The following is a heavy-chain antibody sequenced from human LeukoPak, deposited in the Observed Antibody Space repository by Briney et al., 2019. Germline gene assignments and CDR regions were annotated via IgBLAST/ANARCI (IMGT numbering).Heavy chain of an antibody. D-gene: IGHD7-27*01. V-gene: IGHV4-39*01. Sequence: SETLSLTCNVSGGSISSSSHYWGWIRQSPGKGLEWIGDIYYSGRTYNKNPSLESRVTISIDTSKSQFSLKLSSVSAADTAIYYCASVGKLGYYFDFWGQGTLVTVSS. J-gene: IGHJ4*02. CDR1: GGSISSSSHY. CDR3: ASVGKLGYYFDF. CDR2: IYYSGRT.